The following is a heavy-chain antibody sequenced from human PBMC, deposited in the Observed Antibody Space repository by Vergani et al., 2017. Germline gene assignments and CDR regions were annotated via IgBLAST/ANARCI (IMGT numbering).Heavy chain of an antibody. Sequence: QVKLQESGPGLVKPSETLSLICTVSGGSINPSSSFWGWIRQSPGKGPEWIGHIHTGGSTDLNPSFKSRVSISVDTSKSQFSLKLNSVTVADTAVYYCARSRPYCTSGSCPAIWGQGTLVTVSS. CDR2: IHTGGST. V-gene: IGHV4-61*02. D-gene: IGHD2-15*01. CDR3: ARSRPYCTSGSCPAI. CDR1: GGSINPSSSF. J-gene: IGHJ4*02.